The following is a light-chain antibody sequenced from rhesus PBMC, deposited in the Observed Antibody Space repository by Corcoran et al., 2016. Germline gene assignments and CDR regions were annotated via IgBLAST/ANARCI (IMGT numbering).Light chain of an antibody. CDR2: RSS. Sequence: DIQMTQSPSSLSASVGDRVTITCRASRGISNWLAWYQQKPGEAPKLLIYRSSNLETGVPSRFSGSGSWTDFSLTISSLQPEDVATYYCPQHVDSPFTFGPGTKLDIK. CDR1: RGISNW. CDR3: PQHVDSPFT. J-gene: IGKJ3*01. V-gene: IGKV1-69*01.